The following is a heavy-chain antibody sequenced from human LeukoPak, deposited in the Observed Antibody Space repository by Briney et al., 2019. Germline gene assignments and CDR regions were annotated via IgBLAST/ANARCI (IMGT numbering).Heavy chain of an antibody. CDR2: IYYTRST. Sequence: SETLSLTCTVSGGSISSSSYYWGWIRQPPGKGLEWIGSIYYTRSTYYNPSLKRRVTISVDTSKNQFSLKLTSVTAADTAVYYCARGVTMIVVVIHDWYFDLWGRGTLVTVSS. CDR1: GGSISSSSYY. D-gene: IGHD3-22*01. V-gene: IGHV4-39*01. CDR3: ARGVTMIVVVIHDWYFDL. J-gene: IGHJ2*01.